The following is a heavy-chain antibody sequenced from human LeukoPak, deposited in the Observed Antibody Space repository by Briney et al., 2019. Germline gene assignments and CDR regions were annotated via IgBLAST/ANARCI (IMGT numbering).Heavy chain of an antibody. CDR1: GGTFSSYA. Sequence: ASVKVSCKASGGTFSSYAISWVRQAPGQGLEWMGGIIPIFGTANYAQKFQGRVTITADESTSTAYMELSSLRSEDTAVYYCASSTTTYYYDSSGYNFDYWGQGTLVTVSS. J-gene: IGHJ4*02. CDR3: ASSTTTYYYDSSGYNFDY. D-gene: IGHD3-22*01. CDR2: IIPIFGTA. V-gene: IGHV1-69*13.